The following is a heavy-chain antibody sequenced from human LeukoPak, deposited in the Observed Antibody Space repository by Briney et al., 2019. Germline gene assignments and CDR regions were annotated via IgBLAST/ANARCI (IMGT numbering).Heavy chain of an antibody. V-gene: IGHV4-34*01. CDR3: ARARPGNDGGNFDY. CDR2: INHSGST. Sequence: SETLSLTCAVYGGSFSGNYWSWIRQPPGKGLEWIGEINHSGSTNYNPSLKSRVTISVDTSKNQFSLKLSSVTAADTAVYYCARARPGNDGGNFDYWGQGTLVTVSS. CDR1: GGSFSGNY. J-gene: IGHJ4*02. D-gene: IGHD1-1*01.